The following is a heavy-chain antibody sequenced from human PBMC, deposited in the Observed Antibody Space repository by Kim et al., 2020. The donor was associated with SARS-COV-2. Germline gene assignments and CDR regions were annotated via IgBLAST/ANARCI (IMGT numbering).Heavy chain of an antibody. J-gene: IGHJ4*02. V-gene: IGHV3-9*01. Sequence: GGSLRLSCAASGFTFDDYAMHWVRQAPGKGLEWVSGISWNSGSIGYADSVKGRFTISRDNAKNSLYLQMNSLRAEDTALYYCAKDRGYCSGGSCYWSTGFDYWGQGTLVTVSS. CDR1: GFTFDDYA. D-gene: IGHD2-15*01. CDR2: ISWNSGSI. CDR3: AKDRGYCSGGSCYWSTGFDY.